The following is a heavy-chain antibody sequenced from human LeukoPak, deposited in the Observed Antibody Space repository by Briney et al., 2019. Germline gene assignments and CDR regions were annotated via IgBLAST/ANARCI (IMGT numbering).Heavy chain of an antibody. CDR2: IKQDGSEK. CDR3: ARGTQFHIY. J-gene: IGHJ4*02. CDR1: GFTLSSYW. Sequence: GGSLRLSCAASGFTLSSYWMSWVRQAPGKGLEWVANIKQDGSEKYYVDSVKGRFTISRDNDKNALYLQMNSLRAEDTAVYYCARGTQFHIYWGQGTLVTVSS. D-gene: IGHD6-19*01. V-gene: IGHV3-7*01.